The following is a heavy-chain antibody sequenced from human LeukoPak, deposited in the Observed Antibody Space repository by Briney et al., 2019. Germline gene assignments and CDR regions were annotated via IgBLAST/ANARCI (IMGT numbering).Heavy chain of an antibody. CDR2: IRSKAYGGTT. CDR3: TRVMITFGGVQTGQDY. D-gene: IGHD3-16*01. J-gene: IGHJ4*02. V-gene: IGHV3-49*03. CDR1: GFTFGDYA. Sequence: PGGSLRLSCTASGFTFGDYAMSWFRQAPGKGLEWVGFIRSKAYGGTTEYAASVKGRSTISRDDSKSIAYLQMNSLKTEDTAVYYCTRVMITFGGVQTGQDYWGQGTLVTVSS.